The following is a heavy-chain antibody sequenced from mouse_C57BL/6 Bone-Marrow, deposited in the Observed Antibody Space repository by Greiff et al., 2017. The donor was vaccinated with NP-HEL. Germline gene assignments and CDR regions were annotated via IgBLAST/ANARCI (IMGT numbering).Heavy chain of an antibody. CDR1: GYTFTSYW. J-gene: IGHJ2*01. V-gene: IGHV1-55*01. Sequence: QVQLQQSGAELVKPGASVKMSCKASGYTFTSYWITWVKQRPGQGLEWIGDIYPGSGSTNYNEKFKSKATLTVDTSSSTAYMQLSSLTSEDSAVYYCARLVYYDYEKGKNYWGQGTTLTVSS. D-gene: IGHD2-4*01. CDR2: IYPGSGST. CDR3: ARLVYYDYEKGKNY.